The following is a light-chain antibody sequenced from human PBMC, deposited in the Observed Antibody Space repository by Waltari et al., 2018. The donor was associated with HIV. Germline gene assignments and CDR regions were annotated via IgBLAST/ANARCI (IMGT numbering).Light chain of an antibody. CDR2: NNN. Sequence: QSALTQPPSTSGTPGQGVTMSCSGSSSNIGSKPVNWYQQLPGTAPKLVIYNNNHRPSGVPDRFSGSKSGTSASLAISGLQSEDEADYYCATWDDSLNAYVFGTGTKVTVL. CDR3: ATWDDSLNAYV. J-gene: IGLJ1*01. CDR1: SSNIGSKP. V-gene: IGLV1-44*01.